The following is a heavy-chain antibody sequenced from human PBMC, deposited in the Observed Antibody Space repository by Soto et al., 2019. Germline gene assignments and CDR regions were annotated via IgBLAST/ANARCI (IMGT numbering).Heavy chain of an antibody. J-gene: IGHJ4*02. CDR2: IKQDGSVK. V-gene: IGHV3-7*01. Sequence: ESGGGLVQPGESLRLSCATSGFTFSSYWMSWVRQAPEKGLEWVANIKQDGSVKYYVDSVKGRFTISRDNAKNSLYLQMNSQRAEDTAVYYCARERGWQTYYFDYWGQGTLVTVSP. CDR1: GFTFSSYW. D-gene: IGHD2-15*01. CDR3: ARERGWQTYYFDY.